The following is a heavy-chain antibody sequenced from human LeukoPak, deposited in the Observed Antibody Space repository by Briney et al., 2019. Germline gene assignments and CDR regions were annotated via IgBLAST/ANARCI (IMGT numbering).Heavy chain of an antibody. CDR3: AIGGDSTTSCYRCFNY. V-gene: IGHV5-51*01. CDR1: GYRFTNYW. CDR2: IYPGDSDT. Sequence: GGALKIPLKGFGYRFTNYWNGLVRQIPGKGLEWMGIIYPGDSDTRYSPSLQGQVTISADKSITTAYLQRSSLKASDTAMYYCAIGGDSTTSCYRCFNYWGQGTLVTVSS. J-gene: IGHJ4*02. D-gene: IGHD2-2*02.